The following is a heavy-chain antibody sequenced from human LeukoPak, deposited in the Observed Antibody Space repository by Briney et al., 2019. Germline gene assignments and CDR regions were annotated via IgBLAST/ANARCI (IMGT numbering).Heavy chain of an antibody. V-gene: IGHV1-18*04. CDR1: GYTFTSHG. D-gene: IGHD2-2*01. CDR2: ISAYNGNT. CDR3: ARECSSTSCYVLRAFDI. Sequence: ASVTVSCKASGYTFTSHGISWVRQAPGQGLEWMGWISAYNGNTNYAQKLQGRVTMTTDTSTSTGYMELRSLRSDDTAVYYCARECSSTSCYVLRAFDIWGQGTMVTVSS. J-gene: IGHJ3*02.